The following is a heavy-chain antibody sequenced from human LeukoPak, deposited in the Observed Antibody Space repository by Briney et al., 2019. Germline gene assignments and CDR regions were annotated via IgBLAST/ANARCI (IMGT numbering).Heavy chain of an antibody. CDR1: GFTFSSYT. V-gene: IGHV3-23*01. J-gene: IGHJ4*02. D-gene: IGHD2-2*01. CDR3: AKDVCSSASCRTFDY. Sequence: GGSLRLSCAASGFTFSSYTMNWVRQAPGKGLEWVSAISGSGGTTYYADSVKGRFTISRDNSKNTLYLQMNSLRAEDTAVYYCAKDVCSSASCRTFDYWGQGTLVTVSS. CDR2: ISGSGGTT.